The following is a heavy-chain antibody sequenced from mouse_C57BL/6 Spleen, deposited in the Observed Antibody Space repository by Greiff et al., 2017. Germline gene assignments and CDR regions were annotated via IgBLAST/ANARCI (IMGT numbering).Heavy chain of an antibody. D-gene: IGHD2-12*01. CDR1: GYTFTSYW. V-gene: IGHV1-61*01. CDR2: IYPSDSET. CDR3: AREYYSPYYFDY. J-gene: IGHJ2*01. Sequence: QVQLQQPGAELVRPGSSVKLSCKASGYTFTSYWMDWVKQRPGQGLEWIGNIYPSDSETHYNQKFKDKATLTVDKSSSTAYMQLSSLTSEDSAVYYCAREYYSPYYFDYWGQGTTLTVSA.